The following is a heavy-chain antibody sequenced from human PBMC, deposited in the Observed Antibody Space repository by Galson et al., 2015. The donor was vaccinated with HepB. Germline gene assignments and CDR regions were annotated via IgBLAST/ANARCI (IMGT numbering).Heavy chain of an antibody. CDR3: ARDKESSNPYYYYYYYMDV. D-gene: IGHD4-11*01. CDR2: IYTSGST. Sequence: TLSLTCTVSGGSISSGSYYWSWIRQPAGKGLEWIGRIYTSGSTNYNPSLKSRVTMSVDTSKNQFSLKLSSVTAADTAVYYCARDKESSNPYYYYYYYMDVWGKGTTVTVSS. V-gene: IGHV4-61*02. CDR1: GGSISSGSYY. J-gene: IGHJ6*03.